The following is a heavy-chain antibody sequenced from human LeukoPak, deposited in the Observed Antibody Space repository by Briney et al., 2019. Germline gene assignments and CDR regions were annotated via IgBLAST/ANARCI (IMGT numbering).Heavy chain of an antibody. CDR1: GYTFTSYG. CDR2: ISAYNGDT. Sequence: ASVTVSCKASGYTFTSYGISWVRQAPGQGLEWMGWISAYNGDTNYAQKLQGRVTMTTDTSTTTAYMELRSLRSDDTAVYYCARSTEFWSGYPSFDYWGQGTLVTVSS. CDR3: ARSTEFWSGYPSFDY. V-gene: IGHV1-18*01. D-gene: IGHD3-3*01. J-gene: IGHJ4*02.